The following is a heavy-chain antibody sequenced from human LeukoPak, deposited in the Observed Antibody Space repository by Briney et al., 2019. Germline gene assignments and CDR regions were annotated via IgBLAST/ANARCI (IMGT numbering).Heavy chain of an antibody. J-gene: IGHJ4*02. CDR1: GGSISSSNW. CDR2: IYHSGST. V-gene: IGHV4-4*02. Sequence: SETLSLTCAVSGGSISSSNWWSWVRQPPGKGREWIGEIYHSGSTNYNPSLKSRVTISVDKPKNQFSLKLSSVTAADTAVYYCARAGRWLQLGYFDYWGQGTLVTVSS. D-gene: IGHD5-24*01. CDR3: ARAGRWLQLGYFDY.